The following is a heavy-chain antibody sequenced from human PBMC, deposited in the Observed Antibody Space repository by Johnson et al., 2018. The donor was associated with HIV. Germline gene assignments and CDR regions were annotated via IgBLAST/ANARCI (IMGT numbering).Heavy chain of an antibody. D-gene: IGHD4-17*01. CDR3: AKGRDGDSDAFDI. V-gene: IGHV3-30*04. CDR2: ISYDGDSK. Sequence: QVQLVESGGGVVQTGRSLRLSCAASGFIFSSYAMHWVRQAPGKGLECVSSISYDGDSKYFADSVQGRFTISRDNAKNSLYLQMNSLRTEDTALYYCAKGRDGDSDAFDIWGQGTMVTVSS. J-gene: IGHJ3*02. CDR1: GFIFSSYA.